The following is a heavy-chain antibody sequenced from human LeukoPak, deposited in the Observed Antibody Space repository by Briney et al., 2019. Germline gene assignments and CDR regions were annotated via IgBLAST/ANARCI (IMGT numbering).Heavy chain of an antibody. J-gene: IGHJ4*02. CDR2: IWYDGRKK. Sequence: RGSLRLSCAPSGFTFTNFGMHWVRQAPGKGPEWVATIWYDGRKKYYADSVKGRFTISRNKSKNRLYLQMNSLRAEDTAVYYCARGTFGVDYWGQGTLVTVSS. V-gene: IGHV3-33*01. D-gene: IGHD3-10*01. CDR3: ARGTFGVDY. CDR1: GFTFTNFG.